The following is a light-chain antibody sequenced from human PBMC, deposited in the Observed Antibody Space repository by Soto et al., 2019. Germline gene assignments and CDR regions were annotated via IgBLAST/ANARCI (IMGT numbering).Light chain of an antibody. CDR1: QTVSSN. CDR3: QQHNNWPYT. Sequence: EVVMTQSPATLSVSPGESATLSCRASQTVSSNVVWYQQRPGQAPSLLIDGAFTRATVAPARFSGSRSGTEFTLTISSQQSEDFALYYCQQHNNWPYTFGQGTKLEIK. CDR2: GAF. V-gene: IGKV3-15*01. J-gene: IGKJ2*01.